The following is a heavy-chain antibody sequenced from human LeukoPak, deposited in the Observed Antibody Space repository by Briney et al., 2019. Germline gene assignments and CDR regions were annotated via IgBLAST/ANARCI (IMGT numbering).Heavy chain of an antibody. Sequence: SETLSLTCTVSGGSISSYYWSWIRQPPGKGLEWIGHIYYSGSTNYNPSLKSRVTISVDTSKNQFSLKLSSVTAADTAVYYCARDFQQWTYWGQGTLVTVSS. J-gene: IGHJ4*02. D-gene: IGHD6-19*01. CDR2: IYYSGST. CDR3: ARDFQQWTY. V-gene: IGHV4-59*01. CDR1: GGSISSYY.